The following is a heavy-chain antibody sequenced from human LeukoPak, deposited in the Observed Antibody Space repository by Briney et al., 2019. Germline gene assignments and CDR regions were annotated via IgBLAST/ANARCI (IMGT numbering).Heavy chain of an antibody. Sequence: SVKVSCKASGGTFSSYAISWVRQAPGQGLEWVGGIVPIFGTANYAQKFQGRVTITADESTSTAYMELSSLRSEDTAVYYCARGRGSHYYDSSGYYSRMDVWGQGTTVTVSS. V-gene: IGHV1-69*13. CDR2: IVPIFGTA. D-gene: IGHD3-22*01. J-gene: IGHJ6*02. CDR1: GGTFSSYA. CDR3: ARGRGSHYYDSSGYYSRMDV.